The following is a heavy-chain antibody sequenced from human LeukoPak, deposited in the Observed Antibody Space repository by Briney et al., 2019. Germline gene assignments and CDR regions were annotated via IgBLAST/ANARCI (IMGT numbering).Heavy chain of an antibody. Sequence: ASVKVSCKASGGTFSSYAISWVRQAPGQGLEWMGGIIPIFGTANYAQKFQGRVTITADKSTSTAYMELSSLRSEDTAVYYCARDPLAVAGLYGMDVWGQGTTVTVSS. CDR3: ARDPLAVAGLYGMDV. J-gene: IGHJ6*02. V-gene: IGHV1-69*06. CDR2: IIPIFGTA. CDR1: GGTFSSYA. D-gene: IGHD6-19*01.